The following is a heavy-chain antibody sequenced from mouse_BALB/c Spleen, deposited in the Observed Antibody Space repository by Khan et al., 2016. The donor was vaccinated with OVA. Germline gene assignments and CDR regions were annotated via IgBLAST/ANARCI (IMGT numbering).Heavy chain of an antibody. CDR3: ARTARIKY. J-gene: IGHJ2*01. CDR2: ISYSGST. D-gene: IGHD1-2*01. Sequence: EVQLQEPGPGLVKPSQSLSLTGTVTGYSITSGYGWNWIRQFPGNKLEWMGDISYSGSTNYNPSLNSRIFITRDTSKNQFFLQLNSVTTEDTATYYCARTARIKYWGQGTTLT. CDR1: GYSITSGYG. V-gene: IGHV3-2*02.